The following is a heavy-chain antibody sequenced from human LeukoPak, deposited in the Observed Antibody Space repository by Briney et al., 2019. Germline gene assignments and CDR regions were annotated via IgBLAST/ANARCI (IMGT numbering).Heavy chain of an antibody. V-gene: IGHV3-23*01. J-gene: IGHJ6*02. D-gene: IGHD6-19*01. CDR2: ISGSGGST. CDR3: AKNVEVAGTWYYYDGMDV. CDR1: GFTFSGYA. Sequence: GGSLRLSCAASGFTFSGYAMSWVRQSPGKGLEWVSTISGSGGSTYYADSVKGRFTISRDNSKNTLFLQMNSLRAEDTAVYYCAKNVEVAGTWYYYDGMDVWGQGTTVTVSS.